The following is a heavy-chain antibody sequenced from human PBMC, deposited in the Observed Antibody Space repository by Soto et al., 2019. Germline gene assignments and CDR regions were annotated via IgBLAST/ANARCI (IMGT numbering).Heavy chain of an antibody. J-gene: IGHJ4*02. D-gene: IGHD6-13*01. CDR3: ARAYAQQLVSRLIDY. CDR1: GFTFSSYG. Sequence: QVQLVESGGGVVQPGRSLRLSCAASGFTFSSYGMHWVRQAPGKGLEWVAVIWYDGSNKYYADSVKGRFTISRDNSKNTLYLQMNSLRAEDTAVYYCARAYAQQLVSRLIDYWGQGTLVTVSS. V-gene: IGHV3-33*01. CDR2: IWYDGSNK.